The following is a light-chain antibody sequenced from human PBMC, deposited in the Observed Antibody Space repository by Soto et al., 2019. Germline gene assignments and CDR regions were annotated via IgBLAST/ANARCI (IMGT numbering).Light chain of an antibody. CDR2: GAS. J-gene: IGKJ1*01. V-gene: IGKV3-20*01. CDR1: QSVSSSY. CDR3: QQYVSSPWT. Sequence: EIVLTQSPGTLSLSPGERATLSCRASQSVSSSYLAWYQQKPGQAPRLLSYGASSRATGITDRFSGSGSGTDFTLTISRLEPEDFAVYYCQQYVSSPWTFGQGTKVEIK.